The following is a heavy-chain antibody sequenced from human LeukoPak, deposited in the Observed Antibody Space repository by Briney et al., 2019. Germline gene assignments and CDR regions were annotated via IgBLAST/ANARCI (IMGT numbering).Heavy chain of an antibody. CDR2: ISAYNGNT. D-gene: IGHD6-19*01. CDR1: GYTFTSYG. V-gene: IGHV1-18*01. CDR3: ARVGYSSGWYWPNFYYFDY. Sequence: ASVKVSCKASGYTFTSYGISWVRQAPGQGLEWMGWISAYNGNTNYAQKLQGRVTMTTDTSTSTAYMELRSLRSDDTAVYYCARVGYSSGWYWPNFYYFDYWGQGTLVTVSS. J-gene: IGHJ4*02.